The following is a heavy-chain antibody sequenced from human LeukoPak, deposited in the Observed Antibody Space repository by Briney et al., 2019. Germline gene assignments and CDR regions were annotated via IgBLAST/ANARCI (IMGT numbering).Heavy chain of an antibody. CDR3: ARDGYSTSSFYGMDV. CDR2: INHSGST. V-gene: IGHV4-34*01. Sequence: SETLSLTCAVYGGSFSGYYWSWIRQPPGKGLEWIGEINHSGSTNYNPSLKSRVTISVDTSKNQFSLKLSSVTAADTAVYYCARDGYSTSSFYGMDVWGKGPRSPSPQ. J-gene: IGHJ6*01. CDR1: GGSFSGYY. D-gene: IGHD1-26*01.